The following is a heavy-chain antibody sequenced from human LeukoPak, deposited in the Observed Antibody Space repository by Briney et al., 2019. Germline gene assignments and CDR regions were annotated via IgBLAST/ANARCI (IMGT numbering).Heavy chain of an antibody. Sequence: GASVKVSCKASGYTFTSYGISWVRQAPGQGLEWMGWISAYNGNTNYAQKLQGRVTITADKSTSTAYMELSSLRSEDTAVYYCASSKYDILTGYYGHYYYMDVWGKGTTVTVSS. D-gene: IGHD3-9*01. V-gene: IGHV1-18*01. CDR1: GYTFTSYG. J-gene: IGHJ6*03. CDR3: ASSKYDILTGYYGHYYYMDV. CDR2: ISAYNGNT.